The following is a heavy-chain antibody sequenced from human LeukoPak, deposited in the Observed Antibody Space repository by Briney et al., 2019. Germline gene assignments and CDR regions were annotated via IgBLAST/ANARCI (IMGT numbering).Heavy chain of an antibody. CDR1: GGSISSSSYY. CDR2: IYYSGST. J-gene: IGHJ4*02. V-gene: IGHV4-39*01. D-gene: IGHD3-3*01. Sequence: PSETLSLTCTVSGGSISSSSYYWGWIRQPPGKGLEWIGSIYYSGSTYYNPSLKSRVTISVDTSKNQFSLKLSSVTAADTAVYYCASVVTIFGVDTTYYFDYWGQGTLVTVSS. CDR3: ASVVTIFGVDTTYYFDY.